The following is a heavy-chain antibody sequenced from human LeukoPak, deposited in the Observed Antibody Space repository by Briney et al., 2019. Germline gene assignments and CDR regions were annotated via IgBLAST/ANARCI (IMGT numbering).Heavy chain of an antibody. V-gene: IGHV4-59*01. CDR3: ARGASGYSHG. J-gene: IGHJ4*02. CDR1: GGSISTFY. D-gene: IGHD5-18*01. Sequence: PLETLSVTCTVSGGSISTFYWSWIRQPPGKGLEWIGYIYYSGNTNYNTSLKSRVTISVDTSKNQFYLNLTSVTAADSAVYYCARGASGYSHGWGQGTLAAVSS. CDR2: IYYSGNT.